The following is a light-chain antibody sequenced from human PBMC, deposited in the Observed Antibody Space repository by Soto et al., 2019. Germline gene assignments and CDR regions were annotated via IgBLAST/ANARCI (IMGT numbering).Light chain of an antibody. V-gene: IGLV2-8*01. CDR1: SSDVGGYNY. J-gene: IGLJ2*01. CDR2: EVS. Sequence: QSALTQPPSASGSPGQSVTIACTGTSSDVGGYNYVSWYQQHPGKAPKLMIYEVSKRPSGVPDRFSGSKSGNTASLTVSGLPADDEADYYCSSFAGNNNVLFGGGTKVTVL. CDR3: SSFAGNNNVL.